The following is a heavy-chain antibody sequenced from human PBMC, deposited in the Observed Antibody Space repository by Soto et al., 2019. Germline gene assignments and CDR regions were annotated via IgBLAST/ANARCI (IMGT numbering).Heavy chain of an antibody. Sequence: GGSLRLSCAASGFTFSSYGMHWVRQAPGKGLEWVAVISYDGSNKYYADSVKGRFTISRDNSKNTLYLQMNSLRAEDTAVYYCAKDHEAQYSSGQTSGYWGQGTLVTVSS. CDR2: ISYDGSNK. CDR3: AKDHEAQYSSGQTSGY. J-gene: IGHJ4*02. CDR1: GFTFSSYG. V-gene: IGHV3-30*18. D-gene: IGHD6-19*01.